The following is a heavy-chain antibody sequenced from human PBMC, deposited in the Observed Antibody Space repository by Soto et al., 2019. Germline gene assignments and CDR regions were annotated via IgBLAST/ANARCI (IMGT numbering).Heavy chain of an antibody. Sequence: ASVKVSCTDSGYAFTSNGISWVRQAPGQGLEWMGWISAYNGNTNYAQKLQGRVTMTTDTSTSTAYMELRSLRSDDTAVYYWARALAVVDAFDIWGQGTMVTV. V-gene: IGHV1-18*01. CDR3: ARALAVVDAFDI. CDR1: GYAFTSNG. D-gene: IGHD6-19*01. CDR2: ISAYNGNT. J-gene: IGHJ3*02.